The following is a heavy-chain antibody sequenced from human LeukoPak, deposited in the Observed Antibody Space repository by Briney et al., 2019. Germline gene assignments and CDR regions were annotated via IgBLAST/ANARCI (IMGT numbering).Heavy chain of an antibody. CDR2: IYYSGRT. J-gene: IGHJ4*02. CDR1: GGSISSYY. D-gene: IGHD3-22*01. Sequence: SETLSLTCNVSGGSISSYYWSWIRQPPGKGLEWIGYIYYSGRTNYNPSLKSRVTISVDTSKNQFSLKLSSVTAADTAVYYCARHITMIAGVFDYWGQGTLVTVSS. CDR3: ARHITMIAGVFDY. V-gene: IGHV4-59*08.